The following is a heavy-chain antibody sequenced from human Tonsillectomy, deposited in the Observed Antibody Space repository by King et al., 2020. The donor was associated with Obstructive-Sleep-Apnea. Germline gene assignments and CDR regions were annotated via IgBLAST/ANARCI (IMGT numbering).Heavy chain of an antibody. J-gene: IGHJ4*02. CDR2: IRNKARSYTT. CDR1: GFTFSDHH. CDR3: VRVWRGYYFDS. Sequence: DVRLVESGGGLVQPGGSLRLSCEASGFTFSDHHMDWARQTPGKGLEWVGRIRNKARSYTTEYAASVKGRFIISRDDSQNSLYLQLNSLKIEDTAVYYCVRVWRGYYFDSWGQGTLVTVSS. V-gene: IGHV3-72*01. D-gene: IGHD6-13*01.